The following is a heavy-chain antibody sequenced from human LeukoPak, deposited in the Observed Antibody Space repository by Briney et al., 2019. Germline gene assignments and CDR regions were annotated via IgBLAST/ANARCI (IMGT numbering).Heavy chain of an antibody. CDR3: ARFSIFDYYYGMDV. J-gene: IGHJ6*02. CDR2: INPNSGGT. D-gene: IGHD3-3*01. Sequence: ASVKVSCKASGYTFTSYGISWVRQAPGQGLEWMGWINPNSGGTNYAQKFQGRVTMTRDTSISTAYMELSRLRSDDTAVYYCARFSIFDYYYGMDVWGQGTTVTVSS. CDR1: GYTFTSYG. V-gene: IGHV1-2*02.